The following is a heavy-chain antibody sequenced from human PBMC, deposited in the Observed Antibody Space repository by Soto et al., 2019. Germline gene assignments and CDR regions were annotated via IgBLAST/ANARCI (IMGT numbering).Heavy chain of an antibody. Sequence: EVQLVESGGGLAQPGGSLRLCCAASGFTFSDYGVTWVRQAPGKGLEWISYISSGRDTIYYADSVKGRFTISRDDAKETLFLQMNSLRDEDTAVYYCTRASRTWEDDYWARGTLVTVSS. CDR1: GFTFSDYG. V-gene: IGHV3-48*02. CDR3: TRASRTWEDDY. CDR2: ISSGRDTI. J-gene: IGHJ4*02. D-gene: IGHD1-26*01.